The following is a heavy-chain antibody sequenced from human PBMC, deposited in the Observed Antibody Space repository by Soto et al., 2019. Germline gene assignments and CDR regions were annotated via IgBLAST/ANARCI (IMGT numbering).Heavy chain of an antibody. V-gene: IGHV4-31*01. CDR3: ERSVFP. CDR1: GGSIRSGGYY. CDR2: IYYSGST. Sequence: QVQLQESGPGLVKPSQTLSLTCTVSGGSIRSGGYYWNWIRQHPGKGLEWIGYIYYSGSTYYNPSLKSLVSMSVDTAKNQFSLKLSSGTAADTAVYYCERSVFPWGQGTLVTVSS. J-gene: IGHJ5*02.